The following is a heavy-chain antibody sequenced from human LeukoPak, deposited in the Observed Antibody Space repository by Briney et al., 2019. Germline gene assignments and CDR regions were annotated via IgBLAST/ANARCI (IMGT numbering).Heavy chain of an antibody. Sequence: SQTLSLTCTVSGGSISSGDYYWGWIRQPPGKGLEWVGSIYHSGSTYYNPSLKSRVTISVDTSKNQFSLKLSSVTAADTAVYYCARHLRGGDFKGAFDIWGQGTMVTVSS. V-gene: IGHV4-39*01. CDR3: ARHLRGGDFKGAFDI. D-gene: IGHD2-21*01. CDR1: GGSISSGDYY. CDR2: IYHSGST. J-gene: IGHJ3*02.